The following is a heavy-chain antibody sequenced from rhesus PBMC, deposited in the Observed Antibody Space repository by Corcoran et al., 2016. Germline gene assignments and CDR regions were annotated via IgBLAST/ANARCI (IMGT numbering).Heavy chain of an antibody. CDR1: GGSISDSYR. V-gene: IGHV4S10*01. D-gene: IGHD5-30*01. CDR3: ARGWIQSFEY. J-gene: IGHJ4*01. CDR2: IYGSSTNT. Sequence: QVQLQESGPGVVKPSETLSLTCAVSGGSISDSYRWNWIRQAPGKGLEGIGYIYGSSTNTNYNPSLKSRVIVSKDTSQNQFSLRLISVTAADTAVYYCARGWIQSFEYWGQGVLVTVSS.